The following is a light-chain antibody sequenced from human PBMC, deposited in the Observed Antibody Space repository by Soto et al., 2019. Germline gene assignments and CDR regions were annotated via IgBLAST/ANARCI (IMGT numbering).Light chain of an antibody. Sequence: EIVVTQSPATLSLSPGERATLSSIASQSVSSYLAWYQQKHGRAPRLLIYDASNRATGIPARFSGRGSGTDFTLTISRLEPKDLAVYYCQQRSNWPLTFGGGTKVEIQ. CDR1: QSVSSY. CDR3: QQRSNWPLT. J-gene: IGKJ4*01. V-gene: IGKV3-11*01. CDR2: DAS.